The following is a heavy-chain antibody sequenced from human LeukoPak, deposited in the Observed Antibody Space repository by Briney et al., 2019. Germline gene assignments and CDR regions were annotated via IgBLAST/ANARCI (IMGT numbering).Heavy chain of an antibody. J-gene: IGHJ4*02. CDR2: IRYDSNGK. CDR3: AKSDCGSGGCKLLNY. CDR1: GFAFSGCG. Sequence: GGSLRLSCAASGFAFSGCGMYWVRQPPGKGLEWVAFIRYDSNGKYCADSVKGRFTISRDNFKNTVSLQMINLRAEDTAVYFCAKSDCGSGGCKLLNYWGQGILVTVSS. D-gene: IGHD2-15*01. V-gene: IGHV3-30*02.